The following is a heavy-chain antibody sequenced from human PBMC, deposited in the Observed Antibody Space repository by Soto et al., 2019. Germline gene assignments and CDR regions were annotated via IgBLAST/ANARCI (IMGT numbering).Heavy chain of an antibody. CDR1: GYTFTSYY. CDR3: ATSGYYGSGSYYPYYYGMDV. V-gene: IGHV1-46*01. CDR2: INPSGGST. D-gene: IGHD3-10*01. Sequence: ASVKVSCKXSGYTFTSYYMHWVRQAPGQGLEWMGIINPSGGSTSYAQKFQGRVTMTRDTSTSTVYMELSSLRSEDTAVYYCATSGYYGSGSYYPYYYGMDVWGQGTTVTVSS. J-gene: IGHJ6*02.